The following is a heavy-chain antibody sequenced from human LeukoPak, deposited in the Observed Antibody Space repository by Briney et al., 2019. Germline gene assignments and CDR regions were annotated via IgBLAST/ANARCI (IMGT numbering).Heavy chain of an antibody. CDR1: GDSFSNYG. Sequence: VASVKVSCKASGDSFSNYGFAWVRQAPGQGLEWMGWISADSGDRYYAQNFQHRVTMTTDTSTTIGYMELRSLRSDDTAVYYCASGSYLWGGMDVWGQGTTVTVSS. CDR3: ASGSYLWGGMDV. CDR2: ISADSGDR. V-gene: IGHV1-18*01. J-gene: IGHJ6*02. D-gene: IGHD1-26*01.